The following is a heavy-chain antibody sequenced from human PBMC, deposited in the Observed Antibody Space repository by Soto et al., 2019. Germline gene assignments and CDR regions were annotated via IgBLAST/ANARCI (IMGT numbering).Heavy chain of an antibody. CDR1: GYSTSAYY. V-gene: IGHV1-2*02. CDR2: IDPKNGGT. Sequence: GASVKVSCKASGYSTSAYYIHWVRQAPGQGLEWMGWIDPKNGGTVSAQKFQGRLTMTRDTSISTVYMDLSGLTSDDTALYYCGRDDYGIFPYWGQGSLVTV. CDR3: GRDDYGIFPY. J-gene: IGHJ4*02. D-gene: IGHD3-10*01.